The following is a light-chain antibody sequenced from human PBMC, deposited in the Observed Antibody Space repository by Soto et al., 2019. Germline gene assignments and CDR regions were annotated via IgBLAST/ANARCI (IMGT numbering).Light chain of an antibody. CDR1: QSVSSNY. V-gene: IGKV3-20*01. J-gene: IGKJ5*01. CDR3: QQYGRSPPIT. CDR2: GAS. Sequence: EIVLTQSPGTLSLSPGERATLSCRASQSVSSNYLAWYQQKPGQAPRLLIYGASSRATGIPDRFSGSGSETDFTLAISGLEPEDFAVYYCQQYGRSPPITFGQGTRLEIQ.